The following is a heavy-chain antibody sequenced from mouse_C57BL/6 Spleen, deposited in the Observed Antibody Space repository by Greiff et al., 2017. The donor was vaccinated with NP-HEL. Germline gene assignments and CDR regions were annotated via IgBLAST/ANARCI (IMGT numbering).Heavy chain of an antibody. V-gene: IGHV1-50*01. CDR1: GYTFTSYW. D-gene: IGHD2-3*01. J-gene: IGHJ4*01. CDR2: IDPSDSYT. Sequence: QVQLQQPGAELVKPGASVKLSCKASGYTFTSYWMQWVKQRPGQGLEWIGEIDPSDSYTNYNQKFKGKATLTVDTSSSTAYMQLSSLTSEDSAVYYCAPNDGRYAMDYWGQGTSVTVSS. CDR3: APNDGRYAMDY.